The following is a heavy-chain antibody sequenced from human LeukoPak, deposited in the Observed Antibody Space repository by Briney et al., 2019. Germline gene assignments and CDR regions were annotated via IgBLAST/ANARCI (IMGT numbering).Heavy chain of an antibody. V-gene: IGHV1-2*02. D-gene: IGHD5-12*01. CDR3: ARGPGGFTGYHGELPDY. Sequence: ASVKVSCKASGYTFTDYYMHWVRQAPGQGLEWMGWINPISGGTNYVQKFQGRVTMTRDTSISTAYMELSRLRSDDTAVFYCARGPGGFTGYHGELPDYWGQGTLVTVSS. CDR2: INPISGGT. J-gene: IGHJ4*02. CDR1: GYTFTDYY.